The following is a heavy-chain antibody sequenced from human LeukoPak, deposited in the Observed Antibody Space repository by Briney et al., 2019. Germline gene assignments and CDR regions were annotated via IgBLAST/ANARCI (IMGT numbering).Heavy chain of an antibody. CDR2: INHSGST. Sequence: PSETLSLTCAVYGGSFSGYYWSWIRQPPGKGLEWIGEINHSGSTNYNPSLKSRVTISVDTSKNQFSLKLSSVTAADTAVYYCATVHLNRSIPRESYYFDYWGQGTLVTVSS. V-gene: IGHV4-34*01. D-gene: IGHD2-2*01. J-gene: IGHJ4*02. CDR1: GGSFSGYY. CDR3: ATVHLNRSIPRESYYFDY.